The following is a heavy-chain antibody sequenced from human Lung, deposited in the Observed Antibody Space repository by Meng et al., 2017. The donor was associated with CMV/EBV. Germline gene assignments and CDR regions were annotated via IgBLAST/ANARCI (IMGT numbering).Heavy chain of an antibody. D-gene: IGHD3-9*01. Sequence: SLXVSCKTSGGTFSNFPINWVRQAPGQGLEWMGRFIPMFNISGFAQRFQGRISITADTSTSTDDMELSSLTSEDTAVYFCARGLRYFDWLSPSNYYNGMDVXGQGXPVTVSS. CDR2: FIPMFNIS. CDR1: GGTFSNFP. V-gene: IGHV1-69*02. CDR3: ARGLRYFDWLSPSNYYNGMDV. J-gene: IGHJ6*02.